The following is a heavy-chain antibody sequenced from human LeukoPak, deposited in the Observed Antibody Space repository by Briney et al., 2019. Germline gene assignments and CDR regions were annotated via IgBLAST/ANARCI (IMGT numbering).Heavy chain of an antibody. CDR3: ARRVVLYYFDY. D-gene: IGHD2-15*01. V-gene: IGHV4-30-2*01. CDR2: IYHSGST. Sequence: PSETLSLTCTVSGGSISSGGYYWSWIRQPPGKGLEWIGYIYHSGSTYYNPSLKSRVTISVDRSKNQLSLKLSSVTAADTAVYYCARRVVLYYFDYWGQGTLVTVSS. CDR1: GGSISSGGYY. J-gene: IGHJ4*02.